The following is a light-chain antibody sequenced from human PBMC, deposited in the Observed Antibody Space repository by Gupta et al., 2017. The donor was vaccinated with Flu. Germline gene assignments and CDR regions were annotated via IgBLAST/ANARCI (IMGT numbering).Light chain of an antibody. J-gene: IGLJ3*02. CDR1: GSNIGAGYD. Sequence: QSVLTQPPSLSRSPGQRVTISGTGSGSNIGAGYDVHWYQQLPGTAPKLLIYGNGNRPSGVPDRFSGSKSGTSASLAITGLQAEDEADYYCQSYDSSLSGSEVFGGGTKLTVL. CDR2: GNG. V-gene: IGLV1-40*01. CDR3: QSYDSSLSGSEV.